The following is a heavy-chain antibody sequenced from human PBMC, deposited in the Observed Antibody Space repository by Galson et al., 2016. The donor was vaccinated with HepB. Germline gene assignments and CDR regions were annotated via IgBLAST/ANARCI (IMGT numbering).Heavy chain of an antibody. D-gene: IGHD5-24*01. CDR3: AHLGRDGCTSGVLGDYYFDS. V-gene: IGHV2-5*01. Sequence: PALVKPTQTLTLTCTLSGFSLSTSGVSVGWIRQPPGKALEWLALIYWNDDKRFTPFLKSRLTITKDTSKNQVVLTMTNMDPVDTATYYCAHLGRDGCTSGVLGDYYFDSWGQGTLVTVSS. CDR2: IYWNDDK. J-gene: IGHJ4*02. CDR1: GFSLSTSGVS.